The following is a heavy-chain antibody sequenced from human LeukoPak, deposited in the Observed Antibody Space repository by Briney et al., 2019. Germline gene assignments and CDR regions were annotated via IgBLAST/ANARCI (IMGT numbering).Heavy chain of an antibody. D-gene: IGHD3-22*01. CDR3: ARIRLRLIVVVIDNWFDP. Sequence: PSETLSLTCTVSGGSISSSSYYWGWIRQPPGKGLEWIGGIYYSGSTYYNPSLKSRVTISVDTSKNQFSLKLSSVTAADTAVYYCARIRLRLIVVVIDNWFDPWGQGTLVTVSS. V-gene: IGHV4-39*01. CDR2: IYYSGST. J-gene: IGHJ5*02. CDR1: GGSISSSSYY.